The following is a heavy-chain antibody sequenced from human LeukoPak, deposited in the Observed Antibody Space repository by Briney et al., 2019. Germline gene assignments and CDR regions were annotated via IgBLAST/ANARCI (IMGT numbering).Heavy chain of an antibody. J-gene: IGHJ4*02. V-gene: IGHV4-34*01. CDR1: GGSFSGYY. Sequence: PSETLSLNCAVYGGSFSGYYWSWIRQPPGKGLEWIGEINHSGSTNYDPSLKSRVTISVDTSKNQCSLKLSSVTAADTAVYYCARGLGVAFDYWGQGTLVTVSS. CDR3: ARGLGVAFDY. CDR2: INHSGST. D-gene: IGHD3-3*01.